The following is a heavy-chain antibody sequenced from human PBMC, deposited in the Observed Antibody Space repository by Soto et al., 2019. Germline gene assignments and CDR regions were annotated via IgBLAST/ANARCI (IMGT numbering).Heavy chain of an antibody. D-gene: IGHD2-21*01. CDR1: GFSFSSHN. CDR3: AKEADYCVSSKYDN. J-gene: IGHJ4*02. V-gene: IGHV3-48*01. Sequence: GGSLRLSCAASGFSFSSHNMNWVRQAPGKGLEWISYISTSGSSIYYADSVKGRFTISRDNSRNTLYLEMNGLRPEDTAVYYCAKEADYCVSSKYDNWGRGTLVTVSS. CDR2: ISTSGSSI.